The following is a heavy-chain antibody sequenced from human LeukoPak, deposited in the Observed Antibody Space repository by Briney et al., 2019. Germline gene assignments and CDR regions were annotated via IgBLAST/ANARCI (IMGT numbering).Heavy chain of an antibody. D-gene: IGHD3-10*01. Sequence: PGGSLKLSCVVSGFTFSSCWMSWVRQAPGKGLEWVSTVRGNGDGTFYADSVKGRFTISRDNSKNTLYMQMNSLRAEDTAVYYCANSGGMDVWGQGTTVTVSS. V-gene: IGHV3-23*01. J-gene: IGHJ6*02. CDR2: VRGNGDGT. CDR3: ANSGGMDV. CDR1: GFTFSSCW.